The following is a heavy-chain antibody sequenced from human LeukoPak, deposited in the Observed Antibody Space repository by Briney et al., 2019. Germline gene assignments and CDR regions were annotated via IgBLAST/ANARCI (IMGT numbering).Heavy chain of an antibody. CDR3: ARRITIFGVVILNWYFDL. V-gene: IGHV4-34*01. Sequence: PSETLSLTCTVYGGSFSGYYWHWIRQPPGKGLEWIGEINHSGSTNYNPSLKSRVTISVDTSKNQFSLKLSSVTAADTAVYYCARRITIFGVVILNWYFDLWGRGTLVTVSS. J-gene: IGHJ2*01. CDR1: GGSFSGYY. CDR2: INHSGST. D-gene: IGHD3-3*01.